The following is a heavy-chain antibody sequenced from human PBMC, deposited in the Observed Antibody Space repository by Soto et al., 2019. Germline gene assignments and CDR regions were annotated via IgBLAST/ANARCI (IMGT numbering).Heavy chain of an antibody. D-gene: IGHD2-15*01. J-gene: IGHJ4*02. CDR2: IDPDDSHT. CDR1: GESFATYW. V-gene: IGHV5-10-1*01. Sequence: ESLTTFFQGSGESFATYWINWVRQMPGKGLEWMGSIDPDDSHTNYSPSLQGHVTISVDKSINTAYLHWNSLKASDNAMYYCARRMTLVGWGQGTLVTVSS. CDR3: ARRMTLVG.